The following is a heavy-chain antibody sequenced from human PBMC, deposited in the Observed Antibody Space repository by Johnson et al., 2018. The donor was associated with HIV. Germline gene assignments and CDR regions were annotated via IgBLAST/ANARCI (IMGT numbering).Heavy chain of an antibody. J-gene: IGHJ3*01. V-gene: IGHV3-23*04. Sequence: MLLVESGGGVVQPGRSLRLSCAASGFTFSSYTMHWVRQAPGKGLEWVSAISGSGGSTYYADSVKGRFTISRDNSKNTLYLQMNSLRAEDTAVYYCAKFRNSGGGYDCDVWGQGTMVTVSS. CDR1: GFTFSSYT. D-gene: IGHD2/OR15-2a*01. CDR2: ISGSGGST. CDR3: AKFRNSGGGYDCDV.